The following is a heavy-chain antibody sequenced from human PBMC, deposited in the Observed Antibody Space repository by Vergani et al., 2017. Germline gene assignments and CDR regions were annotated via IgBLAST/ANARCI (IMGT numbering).Heavy chain of an antibody. V-gene: IGHV3-33*08. CDR3: AREEQRKAFDI. D-gene: IGHD1-26*01. J-gene: IGHJ3*02. CDR2: IWYDGSNK. Sequence: VQLLQSGGGVIQPGGSVRLSCAASGFTFSSYGMHWVRQAPGKGLEWVAVIWYDGSNKYYADSVKGRFTISRDNSKNTLYLQMNSLRAEDTAVYYCAREEQRKAFDIWGQGTMVTVSS. CDR1: GFTFSSYG.